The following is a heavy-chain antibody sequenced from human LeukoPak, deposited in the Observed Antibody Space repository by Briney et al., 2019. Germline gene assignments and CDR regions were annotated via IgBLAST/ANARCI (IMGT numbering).Heavy chain of an antibody. J-gene: IGHJ4*02. Sequence: SETLSLTCTVSGDSLSDYHWSWIRQPAGKGLEWIWRIINSGVTNYNPSLNSRVTISVDRSKNQFSLRLTSVTAADTAVYYCGTSEVGSSSYESYDYWGQGTQVTVSA. CDR2: IINSGVT. V-gene: IGHV4-4*07. CDR1: GDSLSDYH. D-gene: IGHD1-26*01. CDR3: GTSEVGSSSYESYDY.